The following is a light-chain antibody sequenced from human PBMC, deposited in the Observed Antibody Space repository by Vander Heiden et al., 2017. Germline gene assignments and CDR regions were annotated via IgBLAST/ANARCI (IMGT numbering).Light chain of an antibody. CDR1: QDISKY. Sequence: DIQMTQSPSSLSASVGDRVTITCQASQDISKYLNWYQQKPGKAPKLLIYDASNLETGVPSRFSGSGSGTDFNFTISSLQPEDTATYYCQQYDNLPPIFTFGPGTKVDIK. J-gene: IGKJ3*01. CDR3: QQYDNLPPIFT. CDR2: DAS. V-gene: IGKV1-33*01.